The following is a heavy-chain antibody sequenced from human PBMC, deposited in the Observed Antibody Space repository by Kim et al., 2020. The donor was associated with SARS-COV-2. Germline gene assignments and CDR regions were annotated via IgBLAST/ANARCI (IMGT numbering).Heavy chain of an antibody. D-gene: IGHD3-22*01. V-gene: IGHV4-59*08. Sequence: LKSRVTISVDTSKNQFSLTLSSVTAADTAVYYCARHGHYYDSSGYYPFDYWGQGTLVTVSS. J-gene: IGHJ4*02. CDR3: ARHGHYYDSSGYYPFDY.